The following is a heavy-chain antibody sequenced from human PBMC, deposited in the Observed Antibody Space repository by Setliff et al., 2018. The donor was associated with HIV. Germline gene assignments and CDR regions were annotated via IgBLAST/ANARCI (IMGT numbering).Heavy chain of an antibody. CDR3: ASPYENNSGPDY. J-gene: IGHJ4*02. CDR1: GFTFTGYY. CDR2: INPNNGDT. V-gene: IGHV1-2*02. Sequence: VASVKVSCKPSGFTFTGYYLHWVRQAPGQGLEWMGWINPNNGDTNYEQRFQGRVTMTRDTSITTVYMVLNRLTPGDTAVYYCASPYENNSGPDYWGQGTPVTVSS. D-gene: IGHD7-27*01.